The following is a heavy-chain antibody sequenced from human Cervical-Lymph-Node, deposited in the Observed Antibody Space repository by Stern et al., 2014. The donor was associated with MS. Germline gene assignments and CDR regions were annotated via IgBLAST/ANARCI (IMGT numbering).Heavy chain of an antibody. CDR2: LIPIFGTA. J-gene: IGHJ6*02. CDR1: GGTFNVYA. CDR3: ARDGRHRDNYGLDV. Sequence: VQLVESGAEVKKPGSSVKVSCQASGGTFNVYAINWLRQAPGQCLEWMGGLIPIFGTANYAQKFQGRVTITADESTRTSSMQLSSLRSNDTAVYYCARDGRHRDNYGLDVWGQGTTVIVSS. V-gene: IGHV1-69*01. D-gene: IGHD2-15*01.